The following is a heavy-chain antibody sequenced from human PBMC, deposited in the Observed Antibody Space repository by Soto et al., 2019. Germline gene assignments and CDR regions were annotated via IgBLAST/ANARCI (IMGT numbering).Heavy chain of an antibody. CDR1: GFTFSSYA. D-gene: IGHD3-22*01. CDR3: AKDAPRGDSSGYYDDAFDI. CDR2: ISGSGGST. V-gene: IGHV3-23*01. J-gene: IGHJ3*02. Sequence: PGGSLRLSCAASGFTFSSYAMSWVRQAPGKGLEWVSAISGSGGSTYYADSVKGRFTISRDNSKNTLYLQMNSLRAEDTAVYYCAKDAPRGDSSGYYDDAFDIWGQGTMVTVSS.